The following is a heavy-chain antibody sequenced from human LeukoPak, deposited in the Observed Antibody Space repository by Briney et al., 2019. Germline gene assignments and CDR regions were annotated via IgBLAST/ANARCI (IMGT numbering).Heavy chain of an antibody. D-gene: IGHD2-2*01. J-gene: IGHJ3*02. CDR2: ISYDGSNK. V-gene: IGHV3-30*04. CDR1: GFTFSSYA. CDR3: VREGFCSTTKCPRAFDI. Sequence: PGRSLRLSCAASGFTFSSYAMHWVRQAPGKGLEWVAVISYDGSNKYYADSVKGRFTISRDNAKNTLSLQMNSLRAEDTAVYYCVREGFCSTTKCPRAFDIWGQGTMVTVSS.